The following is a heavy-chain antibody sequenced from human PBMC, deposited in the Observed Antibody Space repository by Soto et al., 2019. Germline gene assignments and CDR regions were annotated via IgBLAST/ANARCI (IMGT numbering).Heavy chain of an antibody. V-gene: IGHV1-69*13. CDR3: ARDKDRPQLGGNYYYILDV. D-gene: IGHD3-3*02. CDR1: GCTFTTAA. J-gene: IGHJ6*02. Sequence: SVKVSCKASGCTFTTAAISWVRQAPGQGLEWMGGIMPIFRTADYAQKFQDRVSITADESTRTAYLELRSLRSEDTAVYYCARDKDRPQLGGNYYYILDVWGQGTTVTVSS. CDR2: IMPIFRTA.